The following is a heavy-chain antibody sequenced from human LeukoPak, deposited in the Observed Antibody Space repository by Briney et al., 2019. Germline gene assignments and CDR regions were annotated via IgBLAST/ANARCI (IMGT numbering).Heavy chain of an antibody. CDR3: AKGFLSSALDY. CDR1: GYTFSSYG. V-gene: IGHV3-30*18. Sequence: PGRYLRLSCAASGYTFSSYGMPWVRQAPGKGLEWVAVISYDGSNKYYADSVKGRSTISRDNSKNTLYLQMNSLRAEDTAVYYCAKGFLSSALDYWGQGTLVTVSS. D-gene: IGHD3-22*01. J-gene: IGHJ4*02. CDR2: ISYDGSNK.